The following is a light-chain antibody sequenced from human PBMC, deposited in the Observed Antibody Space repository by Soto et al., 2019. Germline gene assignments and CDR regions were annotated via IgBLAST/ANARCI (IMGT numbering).Light chain of an antibody. Sequence: EIVLTQSPGTLSLAPGERATLSCRASQSVSSGYLAWYQQKPGQAPRLPIYGASSRATGIPDRLSGSGSGTDFTLTISRLEPGDSAVYYCQQYGISPGTFGQGTKVDIK. CDR1: QSVSSGY. CDR2: GAS. V-gene: IGKV3-20*01. CDR3: QQYGISPGT. J-gene: IGKJ1*01.